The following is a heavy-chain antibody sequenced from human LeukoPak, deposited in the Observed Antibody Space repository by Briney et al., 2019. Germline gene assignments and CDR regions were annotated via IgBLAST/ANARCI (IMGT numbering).Heavy chain of an antibody. CDR1: GGSIRSRSYY. CDR2: IYYSGST. V-gene: IGHV4-39*07. D-gene: IGHD3-10*01. CDR3: ARLTKNDSGSFRFGKKKRGYMDV. Sequence: SETLSLTCTVSGGSIRSRSYYWGWIRQPPGKGLEWIGSIYYSGSTNYNPSLKSRVTISVDTSKNQFSLKLSSVTAADTAVYYCARLTKNDSGSFRFGKKKRGYMDVWGKGTTVTISS. J-gene: IGHJ6*03.